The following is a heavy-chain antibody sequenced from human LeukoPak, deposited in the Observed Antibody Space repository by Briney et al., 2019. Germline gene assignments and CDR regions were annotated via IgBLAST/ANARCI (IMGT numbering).Heavy chain of an antibody. CDR2: IYYSGST. CDR3: ARDLDYYDSSGSIFAFDI. Sequence: SETLSLTCTVSGGSISSYYWSWIRQPPGKGLEWIGYIYYSGSTNYNPSLKSRVTISVDTSKNQFSLKLSSVTAADTAVYYCARDLDYYDSSGSIFAFDIRGQGTMVTVSS. J-gene: IGHJ3*02. CDR1: GGSISSYY. D-gene: IGHD3-22*01. V-gene: IGHV4-59*01.